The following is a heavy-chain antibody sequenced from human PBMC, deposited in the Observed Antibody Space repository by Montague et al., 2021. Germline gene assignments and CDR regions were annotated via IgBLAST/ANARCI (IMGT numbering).Heavy chain of an antibody. V-gene: IGHV3-23*01. CDR2: ITSGGST. Sequence: SLRLSCAASGFPFSSYAMSWVRQAPGKGLKWVSRITSGGSTYYADSVTGRFTISSNNSKNTLYLQMNSLRAEDTAVYYCTKDQDDYGDYVDWVDTWGQGTLVTVSS. CDR1: GFPFSSYA. J-gene: IGHJ5*02. CDR3: TKDQDDYGDYVDWVDT. D-gene: IGHD4-17*01.